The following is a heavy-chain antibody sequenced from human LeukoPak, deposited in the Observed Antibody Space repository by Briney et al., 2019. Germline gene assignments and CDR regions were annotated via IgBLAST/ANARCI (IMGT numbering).Heavy chain of an antibody. Sequence: GESLRLPCAASGFTFSSYAMHWVRQAPGKGLEWVAVISYDGSNKYYADSVKGRFTISRDNSKNTLYLQMNSLRAEDTAVYYCARDEWDYYDSSGYYRFDYWGQGTLVTVSS. D-gene: IGHD3-22*01. J-gene: IGHJ4*02. CDR1: GFTFSSYA. V-gene: IGHV3-30-3*01. CDR2: ISYDGSNK. CDR3: ARDEWDYYDSSGYYRFDY.